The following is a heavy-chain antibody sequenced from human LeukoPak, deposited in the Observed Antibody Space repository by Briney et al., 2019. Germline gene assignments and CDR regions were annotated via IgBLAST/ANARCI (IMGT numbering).Heavy chain of an antibody. CDR1: GGTISSYY. CDR3: ARDTRYYDNSGYYYFDY. Sequence: PSETLSLTCTVSGGTISSYYWNWIRQPPGKGLEWIGYMHYSGSTNYNPSLKSRVTISVDTSKHQFSLKLNSVTSADTAVYYCARDTRYYDNSGYYYFDYWGRGTLVTVSS. J-gene: IGHJ4*02. CDR2: MHYSGST. D-gene: IGHD3-22*01. V-gene: IGHV4-59*01.